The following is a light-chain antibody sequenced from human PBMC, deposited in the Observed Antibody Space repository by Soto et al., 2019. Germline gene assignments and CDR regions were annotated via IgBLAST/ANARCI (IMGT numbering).Light chain of an antibody. CDR2: DVI. CDR3: SSYAGSYTLV. Sequence: QSALTQPRSVSGSPGQSVTISCTGTSSDVGAYSYVSWYQQHPGKAPELMIYDVIKRPSGVPDRFSGSKSGNTASLTISGIQAEDEADYYWSSYAGSYTLVFGGGTKLTVL. J-gene: IGLJ2*01. V-gene: IGLV2-11*01. CDR1: SSDVGAYSY.